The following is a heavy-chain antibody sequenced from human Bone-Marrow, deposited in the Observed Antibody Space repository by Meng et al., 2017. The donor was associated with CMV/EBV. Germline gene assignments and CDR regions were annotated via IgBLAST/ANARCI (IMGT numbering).Heavy chain of an antibody. D-gene: IGHD1-26*01. J-gene: IGHJ6*02. CDR2: IYSGGSST. CDR3: AKDLTEYSGSYYRRPPSLGGMDV. CDR1: GFTFSSYA. Sequence: GGSLRLSCAASGFTFSSYAMSWVRQAPGKGLEWVSVIYSGGSSTYYADSVKGRFTISRDNSKKTLYLQMNSLRAEDTAVYYCAKDLTEYSGSYYRRPPSLGGMDVWGQGTTVTVSS. V-gene: IGHV3-23*03.